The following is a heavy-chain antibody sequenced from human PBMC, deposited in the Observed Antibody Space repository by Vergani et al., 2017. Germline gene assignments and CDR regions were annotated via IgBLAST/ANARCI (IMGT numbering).Heavy chain of an antibody. V-gene: IGHV1-18*04. CDR1: GYTFSSYG. Sequence: QGHLVQSGVEVKKPGASVKVSCKPSGYTFSSYGISWVRQAPGQGPEWMGWISTSNGYTNYAQKFQGRVTMTTDTSTSTAYMELRTLRSDDTAVYYCARDRGSGPDYWGQGTLVTVSS. CDR2: ISTSNGYT. D-gene: IGHD6-19*01. CDR3: ARDRGSGPDY. J-gene: IGHJ4*02.